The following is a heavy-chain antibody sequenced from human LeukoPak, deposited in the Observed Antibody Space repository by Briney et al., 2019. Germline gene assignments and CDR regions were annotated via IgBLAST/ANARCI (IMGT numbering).Heavy chain of an antibody. CDR2: ITPIFGTA. D-gene: IGHD4-11*01. V-gene: IGHV1-69*05. CDR1: GGTFSSYA. Sequence: SVKVSCKASGGTFSSYAISWVRQAPGQGLEWMGGITPIFGTANYAQKFQGRVTITTDESTSTAYMELSSLRSEDTAVYYCATSLSNYKYYYFDYWGQGTLVTVSS. J-gene: IGHJ4*02. CDR3: ATSLSNYKYYYFDY.